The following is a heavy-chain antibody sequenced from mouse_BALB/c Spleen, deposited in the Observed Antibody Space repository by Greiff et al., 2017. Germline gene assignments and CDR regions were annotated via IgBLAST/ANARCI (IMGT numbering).Heavy chain of an antibody. Sequence: VHLVESGAELAKPGASVKMSCKASGYTFTSYWMHWVKQRPGQGLEWIGYINPSTGYTEYNQKFKDKATLTADKSSSTAYMHLNSLTSEDSAVYYCARSTTVVANFDYWGQGTTLTVSS. J-gene: IGHJ2*01. CDR3: ARSTTVVANFDY. D-gene: IGHD1-1*01. CDR2: INPSTGYT. CDR1: GYTFTSYW. V-gene: IGHV1-7*01.